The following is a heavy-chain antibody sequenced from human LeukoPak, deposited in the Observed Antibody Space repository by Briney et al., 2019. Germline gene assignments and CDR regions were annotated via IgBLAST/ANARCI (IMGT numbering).Heavy chain of an antibody. J-gene: IGHJ4*02. V-gene: IGHV1-69*01. D-gene: IGHD3-22*01. CDR2: PIFGTA. Sequence: PIFGTANYAQKFQGRVTITADESTSTAYMELSSLRSEDTAVYYCASTMIVVVSFYYFDYWGQGTLVTVSS. CDR3: ASTMIVVVSFYYFDY.